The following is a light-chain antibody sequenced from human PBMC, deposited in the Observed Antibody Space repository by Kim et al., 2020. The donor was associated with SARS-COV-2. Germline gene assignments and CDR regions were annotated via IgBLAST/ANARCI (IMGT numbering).Light chain of an antibody. CDR2: RNN. J-gene: IGLJ2*01. CDR3: AAWDDSLSGVV. CDR1: NINIGSNY. Sequence: GQEVTFYCAGRNINIGSNYVYWYQPLPGTAPKLLLYRNNQRPSGVPDRFSGSKSGTSASLAISGLRSEDEADYYCAAWDDSLSGVVFGGGTQLTVL. V-gene: IGLV1-47*01.